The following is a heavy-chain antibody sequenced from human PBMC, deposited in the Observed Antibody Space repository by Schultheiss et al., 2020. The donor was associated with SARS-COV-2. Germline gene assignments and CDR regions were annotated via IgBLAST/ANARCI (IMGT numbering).Heavy chain of an antibody. CDR3: ARQEQQLVLGRFDP. J-gene: IGHJ5*02. CDR2: IYTSGST. D-gene: IGHD6-13*01. V-gene: IGHV4-4*07. CDR1: GGSISSYY. Sequence: SETLSLTCTVSGGSISSYYWSWIRQPPGKGLEWIGRIYTSGSTNYNPSLKSRVTMSVDTSKNQFSLKLSSVTAADTAVYYCARQEQQLVLGRFDPWGQGTLVTVSS.